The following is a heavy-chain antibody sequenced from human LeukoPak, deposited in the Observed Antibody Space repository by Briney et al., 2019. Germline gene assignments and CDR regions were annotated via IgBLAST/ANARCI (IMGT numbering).Heavy chain of an antibody. V-gene: IGHV4-39*02. CDR2: IYYSGST. J-gene: IGHJ4*02. CDR3: ARETHYDFWSGRGYYFDY. Sequence: PSEALSLTCTVSGGSISSSSYYWGWIRQPPGKGLEWIGSIYYSGSTYYNPSLKSRVTISVDTSKNQFSLKLSSVTAADTAVYYCARETHYDFWSGRGYYFDYWGQGTLVTVSS. CDR1: GGSISSSSYY. D-gene: IGHD3-3*01.